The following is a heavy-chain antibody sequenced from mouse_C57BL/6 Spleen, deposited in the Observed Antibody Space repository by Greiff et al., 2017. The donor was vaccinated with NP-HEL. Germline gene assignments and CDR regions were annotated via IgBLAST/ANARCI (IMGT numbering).Heavy chain of an antibody. CDR3: ARGEYYDGYYQGFAY. V-gene: IGHV1-64*01. D-gene: IGHD2-3*01. CDR1: GYTFTSYW. Sequence: QVQLQQSGAELVKPGASVKLSCKASGYTFTSYWMHWVKQRPGQGLEWIGMIHPNSGSTNYNEKFKSKATLTVDKSSSTAYMQLSSLTSEDSAVYYCARGEYYDGYYQGFAYWGQGTLVTVSA. J-gene: IGHJ3*01. CDR2: IHPNSGST.